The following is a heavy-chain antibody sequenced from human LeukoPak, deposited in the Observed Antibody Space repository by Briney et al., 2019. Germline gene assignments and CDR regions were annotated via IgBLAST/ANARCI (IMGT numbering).Heavy chain of an antibody. CDR3: ARDGEGRYSGSYYGGFDY. D-gene: IGHD1-26*01. Sequence: GRSLRLSCAASGFTFSSYAMHWVRQAPGKGLEWGAVISYDGSNKYYADSVKGRFTISRDNSKNTLYLQMNSLRAEDTAVYYCARDGEGRYSGSYYGGFDYWGQGTLVTVSS. V-gene: IGHV3-30-3*01. J-gene: IGHJ4*02. CDR1: GFTFSSYA. CDR2: ISYDGSNK.